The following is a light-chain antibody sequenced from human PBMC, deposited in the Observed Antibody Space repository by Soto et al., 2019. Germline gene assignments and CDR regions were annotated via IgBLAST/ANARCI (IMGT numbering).Light chain of an antibody. CDR2: GAS. V-gene: IGKV3-20*01. J-gene: IGKJ4*01. CDR3: QQYGRSPST. CDR1: QSVSSSY. Sequence: EIVLTQSPGTLSLSPGERATLSCRASQSVSSSYLAWYQQKPGQAPRLLIYGASSRATGIPDRFSGSGSGTDFTLTISRLEPEDFAVYSCQQYGRSPSTFGGGTKVDIK.